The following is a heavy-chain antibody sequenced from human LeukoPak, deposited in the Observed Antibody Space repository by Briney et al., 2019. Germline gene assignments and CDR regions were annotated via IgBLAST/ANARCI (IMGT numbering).Heavy chain of an antibody. J-gene: IGHJ4*02. D-gene: IGHD3-3*01. CDR3: ARDVLGRSGEQLDY. CDR2: IYSGGST. Sequence: GGSLRLSCAASGFTVSSNYMSWVRQAPGKGLEWVSVIYSGGSTYYADSVKGRFTISRDNAKNSLYLQMNSLRVEDTAVYYCARDVLGRSGEQLDYWGQGTLVTVSS. V-gene: IGHV3-53*01. CDR1: GFTVSSNY.